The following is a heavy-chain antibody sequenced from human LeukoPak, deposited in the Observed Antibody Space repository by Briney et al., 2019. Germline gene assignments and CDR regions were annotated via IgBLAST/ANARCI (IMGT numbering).Heavy chain of an antibody. CDR2: IRYDGSNK. J-gene: IGHJ4*02. CDR1: GFTFSSYG. CDR3: ARLRGGSCSY. Sequence: AGGSLRLSCAASGFTFSSYGMHWVRQAPGKGLEWVAFIRYDGSNKYYADSVKGRFTISRDNSKNTLYLQMNSLRAEDTAVYYCARLRGGSCSYWGQGTLVTVSS. D-gene: IGHD2-15*01. V-gene: IGHV3-30*02.